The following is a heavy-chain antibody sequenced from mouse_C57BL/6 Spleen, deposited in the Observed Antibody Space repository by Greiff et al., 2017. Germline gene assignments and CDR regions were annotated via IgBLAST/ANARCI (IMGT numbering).Heavy chain of an antibody. D-gene: IGHD1-1*02. Sequence: VQLKESEGGLVQPGSSMKLSCTASGFTFSDSYMAWVRQVPEKGLEWVANINYDGSSTYYLDSLQSRFIISRDNAKNILYLQMSSLKSEDTATYYCARDGGSIYAMDYWGQGTSVTVSA. V-gene: IGHV5-16*01. J-gene: IGHJ4*01. CDR2: INYDGSST. CDR1: GFTFSDSY. CDR3: ARDGGSIYAMDY.